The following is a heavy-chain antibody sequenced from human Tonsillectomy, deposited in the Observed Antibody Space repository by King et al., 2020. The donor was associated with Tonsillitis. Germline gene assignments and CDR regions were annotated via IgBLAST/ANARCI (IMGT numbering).Heavy chain of an antibody. Sequence: VQLQESGPGLVKPSETLSLTCTVSGGSVSSGRYYWRGIRQPPGKGLEWIGYISYSVSTNYSPTLQSRVTISEDMSKNHFSLNLISVTAADTAVYYYAKEDFSYAMDVWGQGTTVTVSS. CDR1: GGSVSSGRYY. V-gene: IGHV4-61*03. J-gene: IGHJ6*02. CDR3: AKEDFSYAMDV. CDR2: ISYSVST.